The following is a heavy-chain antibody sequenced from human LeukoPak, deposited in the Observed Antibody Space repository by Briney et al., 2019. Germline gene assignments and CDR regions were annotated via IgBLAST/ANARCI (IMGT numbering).Heavy chain of an antibody. Sequence: ASVKVSCKASGYTFTAYYIHWVRQAPGQGLEWMGCINPNSGGTIFAQSFQGRVTMTRDTSISTAYMEVSRLRSDDTAVYYCARFSRYSYGIGYWGQGTLVTVSS. CDR1: GYTFTAYY. CDR3: ARFSRYSYGIGY. D-gene: IGHD5-18*01. J-gene: IGHJ4*02. CDR2: INPNSGGT. V-gene: IGHV1-2*02.